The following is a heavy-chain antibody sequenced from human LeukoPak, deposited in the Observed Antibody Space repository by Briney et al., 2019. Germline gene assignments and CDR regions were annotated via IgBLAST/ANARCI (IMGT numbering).Heavy chain of an antibody. CDR1: GFTFSSYW. CDR3: ASDGHSTDSFDY. J-gene: IGHJ4*02. V-gene: IGHV3-7*05. Sequence: AGGSLILSCAASGFTFSSYWMNWVRQAPGKGLEWVANIKQDGSVIYYVDSVKGRFTISRDNAKNSLYLQMNTLRAEDTAVYYCASDGHSTDSFDYWGQGTLVTVSS. D-gene: IGHD6-13*01. CDR2: IKQDGSVI.